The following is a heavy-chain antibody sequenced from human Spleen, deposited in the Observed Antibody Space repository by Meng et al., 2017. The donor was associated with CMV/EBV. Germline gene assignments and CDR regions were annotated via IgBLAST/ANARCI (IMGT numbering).Heavy chain of an antibody. CDR2: INPHSGDT. D-gene: IGHD1-20*01. V-gene: IGHV1-2*02. Sequence: ASVKVSCKASGYTFTGYYIHWVRQAPGQGLQWMGYINPHSGDTYYTQNFQGSVTMTMDASISTVYVELSRLRSDDTAVYYCARDLWPTYNWNPRTDNWFDPWGQGTLVTVSS. CDR3: ARDLWPTYNWNPRTDNWFDP. CDR1: GYTFTGYY. J-gene: IGHJ5*02.